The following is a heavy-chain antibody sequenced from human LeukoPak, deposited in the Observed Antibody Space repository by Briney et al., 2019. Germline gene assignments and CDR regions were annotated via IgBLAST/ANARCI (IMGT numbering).Heavy chain of an antibody. D-gene: IGHD3-16*01. CDR1: GFTFSSYA. J-gene: IGHJ4*02. Sequence: GGSLRLSCAASGFTFSSYAMHWVRQAPGKGLEWVAVISYDESNKYYADSVKGRFTISRDNSKNTLYLQMNSLRAEDTAVYYCARARDATYYDYVWGSRLGRYWGQGTLVTVSS. CDR3: ARARDATYYDYVWGSRLGRY. V-gene: IGHV3-30-3*01. CDR2: ISYDESNK.